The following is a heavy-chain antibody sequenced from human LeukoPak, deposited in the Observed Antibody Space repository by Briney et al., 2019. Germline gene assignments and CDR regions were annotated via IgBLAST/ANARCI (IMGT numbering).Heavy chain of an antibody. J-gene: IGHJ4*02. V-gene: IGHV3-23*01. CDR3: ARDLAWGAFDY. CDR1: GFIFRNYG. Sequence: GGSLRLSCAASGFIFRNYGTNWARQAPGKWLEWVSVISPRGGGTYYADSVKGRFTISRDDSKSTLSLQMNSLRVEDTAVYYCARDLAWGAFDYWGQGTLVSVSS. D-gene: IGHD7-27*01. CDR2: ISPRGGGT.